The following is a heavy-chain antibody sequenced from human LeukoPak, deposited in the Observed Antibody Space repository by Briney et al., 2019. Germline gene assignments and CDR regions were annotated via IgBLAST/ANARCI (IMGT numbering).Heavy chain of an antibody. D-gene: IGHD2-15*01. Sequence: SVKVSCKASGGTFSSYAVSWVRQAPGQGLEWMGRIIPIFGTANYAQKFQGRVTITTDESTSTAYMELSSLRSEDTAVYYRARNEEWWSPFDYWGQGTLVTVSS. J-gene: IGHJ4*02. V-gene: IGHV1-69*05. CDR3: ARNEEWWSPFDY. CDR2: IIPIFGTA. CDR1: GGTFSSYA.